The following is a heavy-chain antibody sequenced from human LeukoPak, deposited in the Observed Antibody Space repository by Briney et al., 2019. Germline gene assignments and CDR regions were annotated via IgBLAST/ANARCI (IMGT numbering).Heavy chain of an antibody. CDR1: GFTFSSYA. CDR3: ATWSGSYPNYYYYYYMDV. Sequence: GGSLRLSCAACGFTFSSYAMSWVRQAPGKGLEWVSAISGSGGSTYYADSVKGRFTISRDNSKNTLYLQMNSLRAEDTAVYYCATWSGSYPNYYYYYYMDVWGKGTTVTVSS. J-gene: IGHJ6*03. V-gene: IGHV3-23*01. CDR2: ISGSGGST. D-gene: IGHD1-26*01.